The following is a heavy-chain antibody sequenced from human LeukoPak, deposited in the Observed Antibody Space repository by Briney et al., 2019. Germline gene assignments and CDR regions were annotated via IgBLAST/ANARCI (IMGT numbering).Heavy chain of an antibody. CDR1: GGTFSSCT. CDR3: ARAGSSCHFDY. D-gene: IGHD1-26*01. Sequence: SVKVSCKASGGTFSSCTISWVRQAPGQGLEWMGRIIPILGIANYAQKFQGRVTITADKSTSTAYMELSSLRSEDTAVYYCARAGSSCHFDYWGQGTLVTVSS. J-gene: IGHJ4*02. CDR2: IIPILGIA. V-gene: IGHV1-69*02.